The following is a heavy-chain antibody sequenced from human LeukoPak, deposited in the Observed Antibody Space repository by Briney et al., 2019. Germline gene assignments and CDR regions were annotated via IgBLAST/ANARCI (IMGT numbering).Heavy chain of an antibody. J-gene: IGHJ4*02. CDR3: ARHVLGKGFDY. V-gene: IGHV4-59*08. Sequence: SETLSPTCTVSGGSISSYYWSWIRQPPGKGLEWIGYIYYSGSTNYNPSLKSRVTISVDTSKNQFSLKLSSVTAADTAVYYCARHVLGKGFDYWGQGTLVTVSS. CDR1: GGSISSYY. D-gene: IGHD3-16*01. CDR2: IYYSGST.